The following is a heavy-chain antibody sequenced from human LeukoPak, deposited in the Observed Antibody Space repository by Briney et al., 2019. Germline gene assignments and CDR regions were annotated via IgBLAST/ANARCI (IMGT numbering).Heavy chain of an antibody. V-gene: IGHV1-2*04. J-gene: IGHJ3*02. D-gene: IGHD6-19*01. CDR1: GYTFTGYY. CDR3: ARDRYSSGWFDRDAFDI. Sequence: ASVNVSCKASGYTFTGYYMHWVRQAPGQGLEWMGWINPNSGGTNYAQKFQDWVTMTRDTSISTAYMELSRLRSDDTAVYYCARDRYSSGWFDRDAFDIWGQGTMVTVSS. CDR2: INPNSGGT.